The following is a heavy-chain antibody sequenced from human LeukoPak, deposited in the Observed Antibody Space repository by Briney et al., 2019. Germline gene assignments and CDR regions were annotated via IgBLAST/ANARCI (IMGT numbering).Heavy chain of an antibody. CDR3: ANQYTDFDL. CDR2: IRYDGSTK. Sequence: GGSLRLSCAASGFTFSTCGMHWVRQAPGKGLEWVAFIRYDGSTKYYADSVKGRFTISRDISDNTLYLQMNSLRAEDTALYYCANQYTDFDLWGQGTLVTVSS. J-gene: IGHJ4*02. V-gene: IGHV3-30*02. CDR1: GFTFSTCG. D-gene: IGHD5-18*01.